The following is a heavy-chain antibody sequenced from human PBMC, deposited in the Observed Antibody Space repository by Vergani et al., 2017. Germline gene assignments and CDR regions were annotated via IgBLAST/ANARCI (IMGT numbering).Heavy chain of an antibody. CDR2: IDWDDDK. Sequence: QVTLKESGPALVKPTQTLTLTCTFSGYSLSTSGMRVSWIRQPPGKALEWLARIDWDDDKFYSTSLKTRLTISKDTSKNQVVLTLTNMHPVDTATYYCARSSNWGSTVFDYWGQGTLVTVSS. CDR1: GYSLSTSGMR. D-gene: IGHD7-27*01. J-gene: IGHJ4*02. V-gene: IGHV2-70*04. CDR3: ARSSNWGSTVFDY.